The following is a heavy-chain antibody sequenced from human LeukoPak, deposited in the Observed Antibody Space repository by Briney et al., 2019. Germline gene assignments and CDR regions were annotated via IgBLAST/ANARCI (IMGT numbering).Heavy chain of an antibody. CDR1: GFTFSSYW. CDR2: IKQDGSAK. D-gene: IGHD3-10*01. J-gene: IGHJ4*02. Sequence: GGSLRLSCAASGFTFSSYWMSWVRQAPGKGLEWVANIKQDGSAKYYVDSVKGRFTISRDNAKNSLYLQMNSLRAEDTAVYYCARDYSRMVRGVIGYWGQGTLVTVSS. CDR3: ARDYSRMVRGVIGY. V-gene: IGHV3-7*01.